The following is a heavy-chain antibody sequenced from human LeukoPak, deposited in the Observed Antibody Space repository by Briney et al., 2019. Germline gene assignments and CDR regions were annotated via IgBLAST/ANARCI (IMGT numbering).Heavy chain of an antibody. D-gene: IGHD2-2*02. CDR3: ARELYGRFEY. Sequence: ASVKVSCKAPGYTFTTYGISWVRQAPGQGLEWMGWINPYNGNTNYAQKLQGRVTVTTDTSTSTAYMELRSLRSDDTAVYYCARELYGRFEYWGQGTLVTVSS. J-gene: IGHJ4*02. CDR2: INPYNGNT. CDR1: GYTFTTYG. V-gene: IGHV1-18*01.